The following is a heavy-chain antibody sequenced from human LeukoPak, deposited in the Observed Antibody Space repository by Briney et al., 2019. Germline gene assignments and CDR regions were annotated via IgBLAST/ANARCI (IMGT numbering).Heavy chain of an antibody. D-gene: IGHD3-9*01. CDR3: ASPGGYGILTINDY. CDR1: GFTFSSYA. CDR2: ISSSSSYI. J-gene: IGHJ4*02. Sequence: GGSLRLSCAASGFTFSSYAMSWVRQAPGKGLEWVSSISSSSSYIYYADSVKGRFTISRDNAKNSLYLQMNSLRAEDTAVYYCASPGGYGILTINDYWGQGTLVTVSS. V-gene: IGHV3-21*01.